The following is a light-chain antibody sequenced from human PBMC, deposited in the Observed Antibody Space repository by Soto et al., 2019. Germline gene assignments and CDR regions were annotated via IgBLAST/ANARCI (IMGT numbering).Light chain of an antibody. V-gene: IGKV3D-20*02. CDR2: GAS. J-gene: IGKJ5*01. CDR3: QQRSNWPPEVT. Sequence: IVLTQSPGTLSLSPWERATLSCRASQSVSSSYLAWYQQKPGQAPRLLIYGASSRATGIPDRFSGSGSGTDFTLTISRLGPEDFAVYYCQQRSNWPPEVTFGQGTRLEIK. CDR1: QSVSSSY.